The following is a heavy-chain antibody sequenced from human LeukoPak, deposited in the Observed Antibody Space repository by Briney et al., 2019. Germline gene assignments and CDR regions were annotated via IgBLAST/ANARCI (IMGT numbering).Heavy chain of an antibody. CDR3: AKDPNGDYVGAFDS. CDR2: ITGRGGT. J-gene: IGHJ3*01. CDR1: GLAFSNYA. V-gene: IGHV3-23*01. D-gene: IGHD4-17*01. Sequence: QTGGSLRLSCAASGLAFSNYAMTWVRQAPGKGLEWISSITGRGGTSYTDSVKGRFTVYRDNSKNTLYLQMNSLRVGDTALYYCAKDPNGDYVGAFDSWGQGTMVTVSS.